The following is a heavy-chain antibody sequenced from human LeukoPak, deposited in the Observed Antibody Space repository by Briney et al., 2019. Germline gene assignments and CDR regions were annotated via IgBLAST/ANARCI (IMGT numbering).Heavy chain of an antibody. CDR3: AREGSYDSSGYYGY. J-gene: IGHJ4*02. Sequence: QPGGSLRLSCAASGFTVSSNYMSWVRQAPGKGLEWVSVIYSGGSTYYADSVKGRFTISRDNSKNTPYLQMNSLRAEDTAVYYCAREGSYDSSGYYGYWGQGTLVTVSS. CDR2: IYSGGST. V-gene: IGHV3-66*01. D-gene: IGHD3-22*01. CDR1: GFTVSSNY.